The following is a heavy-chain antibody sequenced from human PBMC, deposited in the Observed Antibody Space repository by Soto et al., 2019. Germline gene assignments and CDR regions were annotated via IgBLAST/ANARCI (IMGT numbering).Heavy chain of an antibody. V-gene: IGHV4-34*01. J-gene: IGHJ4*02. CDR1: GESFSGYI. Sequence: QVQLQQSGAGLLKPSETLSLTCAVYGESFSGYIWTWIRQTPGKGLQWIGQINHSGSASYNPSLKSRVNISVHTSNSQFSLELSSVTAADTAVYYCARGLITGSHYSGGWYYFDSWGQGNQVTVSS. CDR3: ARGLITGSHYSGGWYYFDS. D-gene: IGHD6-19*01. CDR2: INHSGSA.